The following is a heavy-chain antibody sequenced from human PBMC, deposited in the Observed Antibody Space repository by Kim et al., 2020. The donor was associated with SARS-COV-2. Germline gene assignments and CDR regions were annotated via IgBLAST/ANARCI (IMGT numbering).Heavy chain of an antibody. Sequence: YADSVKGRFTSSRDNSENTLYLQMSSLGDEDTAVYYCVKPRTTVTTFFEYWGRGTLVTVSS. D-gene: IGHD4-17*01. CDR3: VKPRTTVTTFFEY. V-gene: IGHV3-64D*09. J-gene: IGHJ4*02.